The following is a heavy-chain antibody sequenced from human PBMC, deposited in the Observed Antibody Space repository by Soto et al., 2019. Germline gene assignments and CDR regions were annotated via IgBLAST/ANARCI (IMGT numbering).Heavy chain of an antibody. V-gene: IGHV4-39*01. D-gene: IGHD4-4*01. CDR3: ARPLFGNSPSRPVDY. CDR2: IYYSGST. J-gene: IGHJ4*02. Sequence: PSETLSLTCTVSGGSISSSSYYWGWIRQPPGKGLEWIGSIYYSGSTYYNPSLKSRVTISVDTSKNQFSLKLSSVTAADTAVYYCARPLFGNSPSRPVDYWGQGTLVTVSS. CDR1: GGSISSSSYY.